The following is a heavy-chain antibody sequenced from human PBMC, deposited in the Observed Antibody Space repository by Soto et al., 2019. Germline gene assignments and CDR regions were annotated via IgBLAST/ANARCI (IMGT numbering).Heavy chain of an antibody. J-gene: IGHJ4*02. Sequence: SETLSLTCTVSGGSISSSSYYWGWIRQPPGKGLEWIGSIYYSGGTYYNPSLKSRVTISVDTSKNQFSLKLSSVTAADTAVYYCASLSLSYGRRTFDYWGQGTLVTVSS. D-gene: IGHD5-18*01. CDR1: GGSISSSSYY. CDR2: IYYSGGT. CDR3: ASLSLSYGRRTFDY. V-gene: IGHV4-39*01.